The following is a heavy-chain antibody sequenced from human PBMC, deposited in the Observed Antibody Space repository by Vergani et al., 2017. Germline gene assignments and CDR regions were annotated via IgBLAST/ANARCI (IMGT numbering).Heavy chain of an antibody. CDR1: EYSFGNYW. V-gene: IGHV5-51*01. J-gene: IGHJ4*02. CDR3: ARHTTYTDS. CDR2: IYPADSDT. Sequence: EVALVQSGPEMRKPGESLKISCKGSEYSFGNYWIGWVRQMPGKGLEWMGIIYPADSDTRYSPSFQGQVTISADKSISTAFLQWDSLKASDTALYYCARHTTYTDSWGQVTLVTVSS. D-gene: IGHD1-1*01.